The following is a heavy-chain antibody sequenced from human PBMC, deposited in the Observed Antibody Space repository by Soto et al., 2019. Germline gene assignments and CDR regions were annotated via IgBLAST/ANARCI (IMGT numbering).Heavy chain of an antibody. Sequence: ASGRVSCKASGYTFTSYGISWVRQAPGQGLEWMGWISAYNGNTNYAQKLQGRVTMTTDTSTSTAYMELRSLRSDDTAVYYCARDGYSYGYGYYYYGMDVWGQGTTVTVSS. CDR1: GYTFTSYG. CDR2: ISAYNGNT. J-gene: IGHJ6*02. CDR3: ARDGYSYGYGYYYYGMDV. V-gene: IGHV1-18*04. D-gene: IGHD5-18*01.